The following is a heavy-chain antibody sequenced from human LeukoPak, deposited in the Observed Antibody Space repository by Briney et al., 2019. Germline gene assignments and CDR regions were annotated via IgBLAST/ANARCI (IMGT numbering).Heavy chain of an antibody. D-gene: IGHD3-22*01. V-gene: IGHV4-34*01. CDR1: GGSFSGYY. Sequence: SETLSLTCAVYGGSFSGYYWSWIRQPPGKGLEWIGEINHSGSTNYNPFLKSRVTISVDTSKNQFSLKLSSVTAADTAVYYCARLSYDSSGYIAYWGQGTLVTVSS. CDR2: INHSGST. CDR3: ARLSYDSSGYIAY. J-gene: IGHJ4*02.